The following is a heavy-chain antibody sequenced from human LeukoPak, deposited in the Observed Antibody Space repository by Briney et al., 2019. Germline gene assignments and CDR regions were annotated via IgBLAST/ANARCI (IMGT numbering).Heavy chain of an antibody. V-gene: IGHV4-30-4*08. CDR1: GGSIGSGAYY. D-gene: IGHD5-12*01. CDR2: IYYSGST. CDR3: ARQRRGYSGYEAEGFYFDY. Sequence: SETLSLTCTVSGGSIGSGAYYWTWIRQHPGKGLEWIGYIYYSGSTYYNPSLKSRVTISVDTSKNQFSLKLSSVTAADTAVYYCARQRRGYSGYEAEGFYFDYWGQGTLVTVSS. J-gene: IGHJ4*02.